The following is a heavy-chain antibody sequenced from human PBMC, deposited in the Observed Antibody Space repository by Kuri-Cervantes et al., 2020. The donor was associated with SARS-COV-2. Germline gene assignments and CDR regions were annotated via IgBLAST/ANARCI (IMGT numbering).Heavy chain of an antibody. J-gene: IGHJ5*02. Sequence: GESLKISCTVSGGSISSSSYYWGWIRQPPGKGLEWVGFIRSKAYGGTTEYAASVKGRFTISRDDSKSIAYLQMNSLKTEDTAVYYCTRATRVVIAIPFWFDPWGQGTLVTVSS. V-gene: IGHV3-49*02. CDR3: TRATRVVIAIPFWFDP. CDR1: GGSISSSSYY. D-gene: IGHD2-21*01. CDR2: IRSKAYGGTT.